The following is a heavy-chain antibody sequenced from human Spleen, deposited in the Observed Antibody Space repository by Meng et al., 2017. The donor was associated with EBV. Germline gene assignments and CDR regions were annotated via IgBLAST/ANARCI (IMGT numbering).Heavy chain of an antibody. CDR2: VIHSGNT. V-gene: IGHV4-34*12. J-gene: IGHJ4*02. Sequence: QGTLAQWGAGVFKPSETLSPPCTVYGDSFSAYYWRWIRQPPGRGLEWIGDVIHSGNTSYSPSLKSRVTISVDTSKRQFSLKLRSMTAADTAVYYCATGWGKANYWGQGTLVTVSS. CDR3: ATGWGKANY. D-gene: IGHD3-16*01. CDR1: GDSFSAYY.